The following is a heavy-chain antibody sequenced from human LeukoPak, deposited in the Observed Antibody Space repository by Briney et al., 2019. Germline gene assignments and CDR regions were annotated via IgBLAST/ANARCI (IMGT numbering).Heavy chain of an antibody. CDR1: GYTFTSYY. V-gene: IGHV1-46*01. CDR2: INPSGGST. CDR3: ARETQVHRTYSGSAWGAFDI. D-gene: IGHD1-26*01. J-gene: IGHJ3*02. Sequence: EASVKVSCKASGYTFTSYYMHWVRQAPGQGLEWMGIINPSGGSTGYAQKFQGRVTMTRDMSTSTVYMELSSLRSEDTAVYYCARETQVHRTYSGSAWGAFDIWGQGTMVTVSS.